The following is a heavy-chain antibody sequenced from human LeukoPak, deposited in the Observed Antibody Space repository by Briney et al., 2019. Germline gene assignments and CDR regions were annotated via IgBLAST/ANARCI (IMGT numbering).Heavy chain of an antibody. CDR3: AKDQSIGDPRRFEY. V-gene: IGHV3-23*01. D-gene: IGHD4-17*01. CDR1: GFTFSTYA. J-gene: IGHJ4*02. Sequence: HPGGSLRLSCAASGFTFSTYAMSWVRQAPGKGLEWVSGISGSGSSTYYADSVKGRFTISRDNSKNTLYLQMNSLRAEDTAVYYCAKDQSIGDPRRFEYWGQGTLVTVSS. CDR2: ISGSGSST.